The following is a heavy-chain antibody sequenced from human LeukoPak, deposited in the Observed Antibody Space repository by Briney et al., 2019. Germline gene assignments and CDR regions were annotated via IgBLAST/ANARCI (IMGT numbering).Heavy chain of an antibody. CDR2: INSDGSSP. J-gene: IGHJ4*02. CDR1: GFTVGNTY. D-gene: IGHD4/OR15-4a*01. Sequence: PGGSLRLSCAASGFTVGNTYMSWVRQAPGKGLVWVSRINSDGSSPSYADSVKGRFTISRDNAKNTLYLRMNSLRTEDTAVYYCARDDYGGSSRALDYWGQGTLVTVSS. CDR3: ARDDYGGSSRALDY. V-gene: IGHV3-74*01.